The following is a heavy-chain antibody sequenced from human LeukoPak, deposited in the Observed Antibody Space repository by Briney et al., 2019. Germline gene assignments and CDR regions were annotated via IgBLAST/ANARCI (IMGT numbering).Heavy chain of an antibody. V-gene: IGHV3-7*05. CDR1: GFTFSNYW. D-gene: IGHD2-15*01. CDR3: ARDGGGDIVVAFAFDI. Sequence: PAGSLRLSCAASGFTFSNYWMSWVRQAPGKGLEWVAHINQDGSEKYYVDSVKGRFTISRDTAKNSLYLQRSSLRAEDTAVYYSARDGGGDIVVAFAFDIWGQGTMVTVSS. CDR2: INQDGSEK. J-gene: IGHJ3*02.